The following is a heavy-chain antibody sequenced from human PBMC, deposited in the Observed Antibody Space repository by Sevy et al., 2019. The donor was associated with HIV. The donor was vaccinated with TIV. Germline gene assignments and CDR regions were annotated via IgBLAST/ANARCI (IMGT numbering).Heavy chain of an antibody. Sequence: SETLSLTCAVSGGSISSGGYSWSWIRQPPGKGLEWIGYIYHSGSTYYNPSLKSRVTISVDRSKNQFSLKLSSLTAAETAVYYCARSSNYYDSSGPHYFDYWGQGTLVTVSS. D-gene: IGHD3-22*01. V-gene: IGHV4-30-2*01. CDR3: ARSSNYYDSSGPHYFDY. CDR1: GGSISSGGYS. CDR2: IYHSGST. J-gene: IGHJ4*02.